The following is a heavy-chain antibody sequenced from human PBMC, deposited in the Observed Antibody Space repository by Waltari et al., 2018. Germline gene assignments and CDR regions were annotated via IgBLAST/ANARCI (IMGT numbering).Heavy chain of an antibody. Sequence: QLQLQESGPGLVKPSETLSLTCTVSGGSISSSSYYWGRIRQPPGRGLEWIGSIYYSGSTYYNPSRKSRVTISGDTSKNQFCLKLSSVTAADTAVYYWARGAKGLWFRESLYYFDYWGQGTLVTVSS. J-gene: IGHJ4*02. V-gene: IGHV4-39*07. CDR1: GGSISSSSYY. CDR3: ARGAKGLWFRESLYYFDY. CDR2: IYYSGST. D-gene: IGHD3-10*01.